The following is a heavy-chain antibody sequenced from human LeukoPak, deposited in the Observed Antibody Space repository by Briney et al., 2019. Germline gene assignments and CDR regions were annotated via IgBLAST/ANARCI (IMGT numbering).Heavy chain of an antibody. D-gene: IGHD3-16*02. V-gene: IGHV4-34*01. Sequence: SETLSLTCAVYGGSFTIYYWSWIRQPPGKGLEWIGEINHSGSTNYNPSLKSRVTISVDTSKYQFSLKLSSVTAADTAVYYCARGSVMITSGGVIALDAFDIWGQGTMVTVSS. J-gene: IGHJ3*02. CDR2: INHSGST. CDR1: GGSFTIYY. CDR3: ARGSVMITSGGVIALDAFDI.